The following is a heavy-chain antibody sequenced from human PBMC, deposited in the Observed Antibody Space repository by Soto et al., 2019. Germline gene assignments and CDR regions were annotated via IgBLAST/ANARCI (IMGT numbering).Heavy chain of an antibody. CDR2: ISAYNGNT. Sequence: QVQLVQSGAEVKKPGASVKVSCKASGYTFTSYGISWVRQAPGQGLEWMGWISAYNGNTNYAQKLQGRVTMTTDTSTSAAYMELRSLRSDDTAVYYCATRWDFYDFWSCYPDYYFDYWGQGTLVTVSS. CDR3: ATRWDFYDFWSCYPDYYFDY. D-gene: IGHD3-3*01. J-gene: IGHJ4*02. V-gene: IGHV1-18*01. CDR1: GYTFTSYG.